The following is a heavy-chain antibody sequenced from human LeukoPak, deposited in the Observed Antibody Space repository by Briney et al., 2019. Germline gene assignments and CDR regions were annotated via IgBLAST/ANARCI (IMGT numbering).Heavy chain of an antibody. D-gene: IGHD2-15*01. Sequence: PSETLSLTCTVSGGSISSGDYYWSWIRQPPGKGLEWIGYIYYSGSTYYNPSLKSRVTISVDTSKNQFSLKLSSVTAADTAVYYCARVSIVVVVADYWGQGTLVTVSS. CDR3: ARVSIVVVVADY. V-gene: IGHV4-30-4*01. CDR2: IYYSGST. J-gene: IGHJ4*02. CDR1: GGSISSGDYY.